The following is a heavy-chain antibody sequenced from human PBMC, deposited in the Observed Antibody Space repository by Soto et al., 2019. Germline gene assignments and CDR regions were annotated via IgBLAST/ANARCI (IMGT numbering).Heavy chain of an antibody. Sequence: LVKVSCKASGGTFSSYAISWVRQAPGQGLEWMGGIIPIFGTANYAQKFQGRVTITADESTSTAYMELSSLRSEDTAVYYCARDMHIVVVPAAIPVLLYYGMDVWGQGTTVTVSS. CDR2: IIPIFGTA. V-gene: IGHV1-69*13. CDR3: ARDMHIVVVPAAIPVLLYYGMDV. D-gene: IGHD2-2*02. J-gene: IGHJ6*02. CDR1: GGTFSSYA.